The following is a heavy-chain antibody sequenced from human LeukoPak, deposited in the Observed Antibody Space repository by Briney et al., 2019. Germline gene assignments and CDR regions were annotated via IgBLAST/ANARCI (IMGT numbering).Heavy chain of an antibody. CDR2: IMPLFGTA. D-gene: IGHD4-17*01. CDR1: GGTFNNSA. Sequence: SVKVSCKTSGGTFNNSAISWVRQAPGQGLEWLGGIMPLFGTAGYAQKFQGRVTITKDESTRTVYLELTSLTSDDTAVYYCARDVHGDYGSRWFDPWGQGTLVSVSS. CDR3: ARDVHGDYGSRWFDP. J-gene: IGHJ5*02. V-gene: IGHV1-69*05.